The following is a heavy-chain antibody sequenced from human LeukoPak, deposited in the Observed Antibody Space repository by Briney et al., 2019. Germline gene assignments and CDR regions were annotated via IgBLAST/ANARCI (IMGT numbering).Heavy chain of an antibody. CDR2: LWDDGSNK. CDR1: GFIFRNYG. CDR3: AKSNWNDEADY. Sequence: TGGSLRLSCAASGFIFRNYGMQRVRHAPGKGLEWVTILWDDGSNKYYADSVKGRLTISRDNSKNTLYLQMNSLRAEDTAVYYCAKSNWNDEADYWGQGTLVTVSS. V-gene: IGHV3-30*02. D-gene: IGHD1-20*01. J-gene: IGHJ4*02.